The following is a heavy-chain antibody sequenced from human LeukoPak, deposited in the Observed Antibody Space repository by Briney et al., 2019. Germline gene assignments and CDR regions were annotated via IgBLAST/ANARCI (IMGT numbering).Heavy chain of an antibody. Sequence: PGGSLRLSCAASGFTFSSYAMSWVRQAPGKGLEWVSAISGSGGSTYYADSVKGRFTISRDNSKNTLYLQMNSLRAEDRAVYYCAKHGMGRSWFDPWGQGTLVTVSS. D-gene: IGHD3-10*01. V-gene: IGHV3-23*01. CDR2: ISGSGGST. CDR1: GFTFSSYA. CDR3: AKHGMGRSWFDP. J-gene: IGHJ5*02.